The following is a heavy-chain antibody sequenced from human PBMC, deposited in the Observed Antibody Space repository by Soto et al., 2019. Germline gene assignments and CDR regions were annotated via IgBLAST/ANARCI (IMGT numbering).Heavy chain of an antibody. J-gene: IGHJ5*02. CDR3: ARMPHCTNGVCYGTDWFDP. D-gene: IGHD2-8*01. CDR2: INAGNGNT. V-gene: IGHV1-3*01. Sequence: ASVKVSCKASGYTFTSYAMYWVRQAPGQRLEWMGWINAGNGNTKYSQKFQGRVTITRDTSASTAYMELSSLRSEDTAVYYCARMPHCTNGVCYGTDWFDPWGQGTLVTVSS. CDR1: GYTFTSYA.